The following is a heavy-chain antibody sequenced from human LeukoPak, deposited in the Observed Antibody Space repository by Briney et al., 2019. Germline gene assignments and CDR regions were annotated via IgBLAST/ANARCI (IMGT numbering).Heavy chain of an antibody. J-gene: IGHJ4*02. Sequence: SETLSLTCTVSGGSISSYYWSWIRQPPGKGLEWIGYIYYSGSTNYNPSLKSRVTISVDTSKNQFSLKLSSVTAADTAVYYCARGAPLNYYDSSGFFDYWGQGTLVTVTS. CDR3: ARGAPLNYYDSSGFFDY. D-gene: IGHD3-22*01. CDR2: IYYSGST. V-gene: IGHV4-59*08. CDR1: GGSISSYY.